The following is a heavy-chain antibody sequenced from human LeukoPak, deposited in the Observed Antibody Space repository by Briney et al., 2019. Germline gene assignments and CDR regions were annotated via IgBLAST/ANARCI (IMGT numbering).Heavy chain of an antibody. V-gene: IGHV4-59*01. CDR1: GGSISSDY. J-gene: IGHJ4*02. D-gene: IGHD3-22*01. Sequence: SETLSLTCTVSGGSISSDYWSWLRQLPGKGLEWIGYIYYRGSTNYNPSLKSRVTISVDTSKNQFSLKLSSVTAADTAVYYCARLSGYSSGHYYSDYWGQGTLVTVSS. CDR2: IYYRGST. CDR3: ARLSGYSSGHYYSDY.